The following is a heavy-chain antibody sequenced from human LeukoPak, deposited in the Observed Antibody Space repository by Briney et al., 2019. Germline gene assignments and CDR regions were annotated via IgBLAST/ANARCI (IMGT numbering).Heavy chain of an antibody. CDR2: INPNSGGI. Sequence: ASVKVSCKASGGTFSNYAISWVRQAPGQGLEWMGWINPNSGGINYAQKFQDRVTLTTDTSISTAYLELSRLRSDDTAMYYCARSVAAKTKFDYWGQGTLVSVSS. CDR1: GGTFSNYA. V-gene: IGHV1-2*02. J-gene: IGHJ4*02. CDR3: ARSVAAKTKFDY. D-gene: IGHD6-19*01.